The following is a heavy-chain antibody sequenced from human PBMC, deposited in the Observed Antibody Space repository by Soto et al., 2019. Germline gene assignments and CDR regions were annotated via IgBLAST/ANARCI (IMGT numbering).Heavy chain of an antibody. CDR3: AKDTDRYSSGPFDY. CDR2: ISWNSGSI. V-gene: IGHV3-9*01. Sequence: GGSLRLSCAASGFTFEGYAMHWVRQAPGKGLEWVSGISWNSGSIGYADSVKGRFTISRDNAKNSLYLRMNSLRVEDTALYYCAKDTDRYSSGPFDYWGRGILVTVSS. CDR1: GFTFEGYA. D-gene: IGHD5-18*01. J-gene: IGHJ4*02.